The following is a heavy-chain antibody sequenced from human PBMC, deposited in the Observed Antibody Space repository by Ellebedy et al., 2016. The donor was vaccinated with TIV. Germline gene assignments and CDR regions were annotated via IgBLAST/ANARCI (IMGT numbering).Heavy chain of an antibody. Sequence: SETLSLXXTVSGESIVSGSHYWSWIRQSAGKGLEWIGRINVSGSTNYNPSLKSRVTMSVDTSKNQFSLKLASVTAADTAVYYCAKEGYGGNSYYYYYMDVWGKGTTVTVSS. CDR1: GESIVSGSHY. J-gene: IGHJ6*03. V-gene: IGHV4-61*02. CDR3: AKEGYGGNSYYYYYMDV. CDR2: INVSGST. D-gene: IGHD4-23*01.